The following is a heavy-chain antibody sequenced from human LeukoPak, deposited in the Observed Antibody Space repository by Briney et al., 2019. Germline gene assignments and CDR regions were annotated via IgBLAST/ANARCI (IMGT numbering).Heavy chain of an antibody. CDR2: ISHDGSSE. D-gene: IGHD3-10*01. CDR3: ARVPYVSGTFDY. V-gene: IGHV3-30-3*01. CDR1: GFPFTNAW. Sequence: GGSLRLSCAASGFPFTNAWMSWVRQAPGKGLEWVAVISHDGSSEYYGDSVKGRFTIFRDNSKNTLYLQMNSLRTEDTAVYYCARVPYVSGTFDYWGQGTLVTVSS. J-gene: IGHJ4*02.